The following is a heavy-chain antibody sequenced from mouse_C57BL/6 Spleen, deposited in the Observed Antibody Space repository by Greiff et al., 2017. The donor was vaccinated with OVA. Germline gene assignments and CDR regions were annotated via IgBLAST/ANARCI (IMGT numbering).Heavy chain of an antibody. Sequence: QVQLQQPGAELVRPGSSVKLSCKASGYTFTSYWMHWVKQRPIQGLEWIGNIDPSDSETHYNQKFKDKATLTVDKSSSTAYLQLSSLTSEDSVVYYCARWLLRDYAMDYWGQGTSVTVSS. J-gene: IGHJ4*01. CDR3: ARWLLRDYAMDY. V-gene: IGHV1-52*01. CDR1: GYTFTSYW. CDR2: IDPSDSET. D-gene: IGHD2-3*01.